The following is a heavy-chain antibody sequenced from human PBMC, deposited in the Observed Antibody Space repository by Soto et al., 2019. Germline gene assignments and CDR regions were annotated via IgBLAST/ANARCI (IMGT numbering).Heavy chain of an antibody. D-gene: IGHD3-3*01. CDR1: GGSISSYY. CDR2: IYYSGST. V-gene: IGHV4-59*01. Sequence: PSETLSLTCTVSGGSISSYYWSWIRQPPGKGLEWIGYIYYSGSTNYNPSLKSRVTISVDTSKNQFSLKLSSVTAADTAVYYCARSQGITIFGVVIPGEYYYMDVWGKGTTVTVSS. CDR3: ARSQGITIFGVVIPGEYYYMDV. J-gene: IGHJ6*03.